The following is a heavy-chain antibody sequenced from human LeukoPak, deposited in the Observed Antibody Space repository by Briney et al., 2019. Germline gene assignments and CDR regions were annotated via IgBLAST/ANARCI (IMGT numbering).Heavy chain of an antibody. CDR3: ARHSGSGSYYTFDY. Sequence: GGSLRLSRAASGFTFSSYWMSWVRQAPGKGLEWVANIKQDGSEKYYVDSVKGRFTISRDNAKNSLYLQMNSLRAEDTAVYYCARHSGSGSYYTFDYWGQGTLVTVSS. CDR1: GFTFSSYW. CDR2: IKQDGSEK. D-gene: IGHD3-10*01. V-gene: IGHV3-7*01. J-gene: IGHJ4*02.